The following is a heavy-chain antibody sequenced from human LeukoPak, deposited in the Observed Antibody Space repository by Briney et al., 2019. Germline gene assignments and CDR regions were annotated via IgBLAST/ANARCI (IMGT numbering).Heavy chain of an antibody. V-gene: IGHV3-7*01. CDR3: ARGDYYYDGSTYFNDAFDI. CDR2: IKPDGSQT. J-gene: IGHJ3*02. D-gene: IGHD3-22*01. Sequence: GGSLRLSCAASGFTFFSYWMSWVPQAPGKGLEWVANIKPDGSQTYCVDSVKGRFTIPRDNAKNSLYLQMSSLRDEDTTVYYCARGDYYYDGSTYFNDAFDIWGQGTMVTVSS. CDR1: GFTFFSYW.